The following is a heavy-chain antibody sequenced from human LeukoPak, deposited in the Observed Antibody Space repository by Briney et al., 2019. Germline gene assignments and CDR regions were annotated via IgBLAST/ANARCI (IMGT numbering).Heavy chain of an antibody. D-gene: IGHD6-13*01. J-gene: IGHJ3*02. CDR1: GYTSTGYY. CDR3: ARGPSSWNGLGAFDI. Sequence: GASVKVSCKASGYTSTGYYIHWLRQAPGQGLEWMGWINPNSGGTNSVQKFQGRVTMARDTSISTSFMELNRLRSDDTAVYYCARGPSSWNGLGAFDIWGQGTMVTVSS. V-gene: IGHV1-2*02. CDR2: INPNSGGT.